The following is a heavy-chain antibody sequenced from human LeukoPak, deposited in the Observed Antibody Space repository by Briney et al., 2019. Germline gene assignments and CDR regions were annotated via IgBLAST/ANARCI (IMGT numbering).Heavy chain of an antibody. V-gene: IGHV4-61*02. J-gene: IGHJ4*02. Sequence: SETLSLTCTVSGGSISSGSYYWSWIRQPAGKGLEWIGRIYTSGSTNYNPSLKSRVTISVDTSKNQFSLKLSSVTAADTAVYYCARERRGAVAVLLDYWGQGTLVTVSS. D-gene: IGHD6-19*01. CDR2: IYTSGST. CDR1: GGSISSGSYY. CDR3: ARERRGAVAVLLDY.